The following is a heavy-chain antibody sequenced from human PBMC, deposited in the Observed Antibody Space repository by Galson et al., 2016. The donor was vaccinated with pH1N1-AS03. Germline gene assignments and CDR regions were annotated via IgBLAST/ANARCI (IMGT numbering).Heavy chain of an antibody. CDR3: ARESTGTEHIVVVTGRYGYYYMDV. J-gene: IGHJ6*03. Sequence: SLRLSCAASGFTFKSYWMSWVRQAPGKGLKWVANINQDENEKYCVDSVKGRFTTTSDNAKNSLYLEMNRLRAEDTALYYCARESTGTEHIVVVTGRYGYYYMDVWGKGTTVTVSS. CDR1: GFTFKSYW. D-gene: IGHD2-21*02. CDR2: INQDENEK. V-gene: IGHV3-7*03.